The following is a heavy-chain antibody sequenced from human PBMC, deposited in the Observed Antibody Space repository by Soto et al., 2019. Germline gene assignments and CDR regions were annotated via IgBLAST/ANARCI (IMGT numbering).Heavy chain of an antibody. D-gene: IGHD2-15*01. V-gene: IGHV3-66*01. CDR3: ARDGRYCSGGSCYYYYYYMDA. CDR1: GFTVSSNY. CDR2: VYSGGST. J-gene: IGHJ6*03. Sequence: EVQLVESGGGLVQPGGSLRLSCAASGFTVSSNYMSWVRQAPGKGLEWVSLVYSGGSTYYADSVKGRFTISRDNSKNTLYLQMNSLRAADTAVYYCARDGRYCSGGSCYYYYYYMDAWGKGTTVTVSS.